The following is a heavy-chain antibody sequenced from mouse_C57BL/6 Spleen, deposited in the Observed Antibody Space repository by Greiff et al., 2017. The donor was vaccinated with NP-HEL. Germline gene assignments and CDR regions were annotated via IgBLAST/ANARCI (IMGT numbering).Heavy chain of an antibody. CDR3: TRSYSNWAWFAY. CDR1: GYTFTDYE. D-gene: IGHD2-5*01. CDR2: IDPETGGT. V-gene: IGHV1-15*01. J-gene: IGHJ3*01. Sequence: VQLQQSGAELVRPGASVTLSCKASGYTFTDYEMHWVKQTPVQGLEWIGAIDPETGGTAYNQKFKGKAILTADKSSSTAYMELRSLTSEDSAVYYCTRSYSNWAWFAYWGQGTLVTVSA.